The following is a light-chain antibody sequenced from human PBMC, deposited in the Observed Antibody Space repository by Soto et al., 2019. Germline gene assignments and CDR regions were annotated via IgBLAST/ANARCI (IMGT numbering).Light chain of an antibody. CDR1: QSVSSN. V-gene: IGKV3-15*01. Sequence: EIVMTQSPATLSVSPGERATLSCRASQSVSSNLAWYQQKPGQAPRLLIYGASTRATGIPDRFSGSGSGTEFTLTISSLQSEDFAVYYCQQYSNWPPGTVGQGTKVDI. CDR3: QQYSNWPPGT. J-gene: IGKJ1*01. CDR2: GAS.